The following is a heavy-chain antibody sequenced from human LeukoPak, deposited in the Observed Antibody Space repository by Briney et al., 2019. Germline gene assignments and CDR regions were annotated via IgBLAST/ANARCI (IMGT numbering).Heavy chain of an antibody. CDR1: GFTFSSYA. Sequence: GGSLRLSCAASGFTFSSYAMSWVRQAPGKGLEWVSAISGSGGSTYYADSVKGRFTISRDNSKNTLYLQMNSLRAEDTAVYYCANRGYSGYDLGYWGQGTLVTVSS. CDR3: ANRGYSGYDLGY. D-gene: IGHD5-12*01. CDR2: ISGSGGST. J-gene: IGHJ4*02. V-gene: IGHV3-23*01.